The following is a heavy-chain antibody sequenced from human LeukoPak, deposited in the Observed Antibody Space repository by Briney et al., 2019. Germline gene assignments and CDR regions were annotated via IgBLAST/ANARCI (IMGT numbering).Heavy chain of an antibody. CDR3: ARGLNAEEDY. Sequence: GGSLRLSCAASGFIFRDYGMNWVRQAPGKGLEWVSYISSSGTTVNYADSVKGRFTISRDNAKNSLYLQMNSLRAEDTAVYYCARGLNAEEDYWGQGTLVTVSS. CDR2: ISSSGTTV. CDR1: GFIFRDYG. J-gene: IGHJ4*02. D-gene: IGHD1-1*01. V-gene: IGHV3-48*01.